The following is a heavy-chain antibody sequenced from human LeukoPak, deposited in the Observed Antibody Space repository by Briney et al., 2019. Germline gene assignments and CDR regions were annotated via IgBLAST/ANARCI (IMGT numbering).Heavy chain of an antibody. D-gene: IGHD5-18*01. J-gene: IGHJ4*02. V-gene: IGHV1-24*01. CDR2: FDPEDGET. CDR3: AGSGYSYGHFDY. CDR1: GYTLTELS. Sequence: ASVKVSCKVSGYTLTELSMHWVRQAPGKGLEWMGGFDPEDGETIYAQKFQGRVTMTEDTSTDTAYMELSSLRSEDTAVYYCAGSGYSYGHFDYWGQGTLVTVSS.